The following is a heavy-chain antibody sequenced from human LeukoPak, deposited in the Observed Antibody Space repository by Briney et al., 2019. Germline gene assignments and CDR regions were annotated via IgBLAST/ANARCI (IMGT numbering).Heavy chain of an antibody. Sequence: GGSLRLSCAASGFSFRSCWMHWVRPAPGKELVWVSRINGDGSTTNYADSVRGRFTNSRDNAKNTLYLQMNSLRADDSAVYFCASLVGGYYPPVEAFDVWGQGTMVTVSS. CDR3: ASLVGGYYPPVEAFDV. V-gene: IGHV3-74*01. CDR2: INGDGSTT. D-gene: IGHD3-3*01. CDR1: GFSFRSCW. J-gene: IGHJ3*01.